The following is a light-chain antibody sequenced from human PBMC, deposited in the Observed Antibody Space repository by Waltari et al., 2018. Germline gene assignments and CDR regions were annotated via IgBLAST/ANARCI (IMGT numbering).Light chain of an antibody. CDR1: SRDVGGYKY. V-gene: IGLV2-14*03. J-gene: IGLJ1*01. Sequence: QSALTQPASVSGSPGQSITISCTGTSRDVGGYKYVSWYQHHPDKAPKLMLYDVNTLPSGVLNRLSGSESVNTASLTISSLQAEDEADYYCSSYTSSTIPVFGTGTKVTVL. CDR2: DVN. CDR3: SSYTSSTIPV.